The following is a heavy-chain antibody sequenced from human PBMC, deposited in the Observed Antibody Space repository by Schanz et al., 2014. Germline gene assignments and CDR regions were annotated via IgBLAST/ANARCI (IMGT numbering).Heavy chain of an antibody. CDR2: IIPVLNIA. D-gene: IGHD2-15*01. V-gene: IGHV1-69*09. J-gene: IGHJ5*02. CDR3: ARGRGCTGGSCYSWFDR. Sequence: QVQLVQSGAEVKKPGSSVKVSCKLSGGTFSSYTISWMRQAPGQGLEWMGKIIPVLNIATYAQKFQGRVTMTRNTSISTAYMELSSLRSEDTAVYYCARGRGCTGGSCYSWFDRWGQGTLVTVAS. CDR1: GGTFSSYT.